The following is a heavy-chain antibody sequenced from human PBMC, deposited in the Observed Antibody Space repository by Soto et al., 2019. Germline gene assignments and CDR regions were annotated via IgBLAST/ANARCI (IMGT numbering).Heavy chain of an antibody. J-gene: IGHJ6*02. CDR3: TTDWGYCSSTSCYAGYYYYGMDV. Sequence: GGSLRLSCAASGFTFSNAWMNWVRQAPGKGLEWVGRIKSKTDGGTTDYAAPVKGRFTISRDDSKNTLYLQMNSLKTEDTAVYYCTTDWGYCSSTSCYAGYYYYGMDVWGQGTTVTVSS. CDR1: GFTFSNAW. CDR2: IKSKTDGGTT. D-gene: IGHD2-2*01. V-gene: IGHV3-15*07.